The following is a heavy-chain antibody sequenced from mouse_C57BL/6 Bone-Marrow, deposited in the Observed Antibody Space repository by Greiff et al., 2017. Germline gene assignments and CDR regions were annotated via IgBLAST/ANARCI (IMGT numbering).Heavy chain of an antibody. CDR1: GFTFSSYT. CDR2: ISGGGGNT. CDR3: AREDGYYVWFAY. Sequence: EVKLVESGGGLVKPGGSLKLSCAASGFTFSSYTMSWVRQTPEKRLEWVATISGGGGNTYYPDSAKGRFTISRDNAKNTLYLQMSSLRSEDTALYYCAREDGYYVWFAYWGQGTLVTVSA. V-gene: IGHV5-9*01. J-gene: IGHJ3*01. D-gene: IGHD2-3*01.